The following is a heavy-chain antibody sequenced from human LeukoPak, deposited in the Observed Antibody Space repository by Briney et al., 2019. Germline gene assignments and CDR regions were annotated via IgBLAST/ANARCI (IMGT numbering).Heavy chain of an antibody. J-gene: IGHJ4*02. CDR1: GFTFSSYA. CDR2: ISYDGSNK. Sequence: HPGGSLRLSCAASGFTFSSYAMHWVRQAPGKGLEWVAVISYDGSNKYYADSVKGRFTISRDNAKNSLYLQMNSLRAEDTAVYYCAREPSPPLVPPRTFDYWGQGTLVTVSS. D-gene: IGHD6-13*01. CDR3: AREPSPPLVPPRTFDY. V-gene: IGHV3-30-3*01.